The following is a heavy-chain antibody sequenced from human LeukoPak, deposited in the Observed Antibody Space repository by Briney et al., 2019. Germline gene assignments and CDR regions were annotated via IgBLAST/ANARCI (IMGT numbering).Heavy chain of an antibody. CDR2: ISGSGGST. D-gene: IGHD3-22*01. J-gene: IGHJ4*02. CDR3: TKNYYDSSGYYYHFDY. V-gene: IGHV3-23*01. CDR1: GFTFSSYA. Sequence: GGSLRLSCAASGFTFSSYAMSWVRQAPGKGLEWVSAISGSGGSTYYADSVKGRFTISRDNSKNTLYLQMNSLRAEDTAVYYCTKNYYDSSGYYYHFDYWGQGTLVTVSS.